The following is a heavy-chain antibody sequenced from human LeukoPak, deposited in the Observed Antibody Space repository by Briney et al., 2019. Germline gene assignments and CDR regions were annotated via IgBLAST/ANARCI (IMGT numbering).Heavy chain of an antibody. Sequence: PGGSLRLSCAASGFTFSRSGMHWVRQAPDKGLEWVAFIRKDGSNTYYGDSVKGRFTISRDNPKNTLYLQMSSLRPEDTAVYYCAKDLPGGNFDYWGQGTLVSVSS. CDR1: GFTFSRSG. J-gene: IGHJ4*02. CDR3: AKDLPGGNFDY. V-gene: IGHV3-30*02. CDR2: IRKDGSNT. D-gene: IGHD3-16*01.